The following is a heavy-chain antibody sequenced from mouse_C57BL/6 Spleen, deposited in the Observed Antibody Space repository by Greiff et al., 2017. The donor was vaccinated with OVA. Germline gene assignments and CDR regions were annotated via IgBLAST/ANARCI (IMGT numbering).Heavy chain of an antibody. D-gene: IGHD1-3*01. CDR3: AREVGSPYFDY. CDR2: ISDGGSYT. V-gene: IGHV5-4*01. CDR1: GFTFSSYA. J-gene: IGHJ2*01. Sequence: EVKLQESGGGLVKPGGSLKLSCAASGFTFSSYALSWVRQTPEKRLEWVATISDGGSYTYYPDNVKGRFTISRDNAKNNLYLQMSHLKSEDTAMYYCAREVGSPYFDYWGQGTTLTVSS.